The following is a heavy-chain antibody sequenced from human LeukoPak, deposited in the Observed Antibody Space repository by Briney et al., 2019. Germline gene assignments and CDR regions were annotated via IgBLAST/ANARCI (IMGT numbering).Heavy chain of an antibody. CDR2: ILGSGGST. D-gene: IGHD3-9*01. CDR3: AKWGDYDVLTGYYVPDY. CDR1: GFTFSNYA. J-gene: IGHJ4*02. Sequence: GASLRLSCAASGFTFSNYAMSWVRQAPGKGLEWVSAILGSGGSTYYADSVKGRFTVSRDNSKSALYLQMNSLRAEDTALYYCAKWGDYDVLTGYYVPDYWGQGTLVTVSS. V-gene: IGHV3-23*01.